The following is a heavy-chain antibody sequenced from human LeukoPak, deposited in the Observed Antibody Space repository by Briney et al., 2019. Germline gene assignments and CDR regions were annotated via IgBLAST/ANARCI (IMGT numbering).Heavy chain of an antibody. CDR2: ISGYSGNT. CDR3: ARDLSLGRHEYGEAFDN. J-gene: IGHJ4*02. V-gene: IGHV1-18*01. CDR1: GYTFTNHG. Sequence: ASVKVSCKTSGYTFTNHGISWVRQAPGQGLEWMGWISGYSGNTNYVQKFQGRVTMTTDTPTSTAYMEVRNLKSDDTAVYYCARDLSLGRHEYGEAFDNWGQGTLVTVSS. D-gene: IGHD4-17*01.